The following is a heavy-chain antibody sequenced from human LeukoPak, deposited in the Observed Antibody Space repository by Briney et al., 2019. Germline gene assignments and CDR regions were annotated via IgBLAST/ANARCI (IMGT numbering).Heavy chain of an antibody. V-gene: IGHV3-23*01. J-gene: IGHJ4*02. D-gene: IGHD3-22*01. CDR1: GFTFSSYA. CDR3: AKDLTNYYDSSGWEPFFDY. Sequence: GGSLRLSCAASGFTFSSYAMSWVRQAPGKGLEWVSAISGSGGSTYYADSVKGRFTISRDNSKNTLYLQMNSLRAEDTAVYYCAKDLTNYYDSSGWEPFFDYWGQGTLVTVSS. CDR2: ISGSGGST.